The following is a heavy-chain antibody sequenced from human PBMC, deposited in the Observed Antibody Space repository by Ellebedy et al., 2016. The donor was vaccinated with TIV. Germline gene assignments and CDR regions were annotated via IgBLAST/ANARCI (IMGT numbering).Heavy chain of an antibody. D-gene: IGHD6-19*01. CDR2: IDPKNGGT. J-gene: IGHJ3*02. CDR1: GYSLTDYW. CDR3: ARGGIAVAGGRAFDI. Sequence: AASVKVSCKTSGYSLTDYWMHWVRQAPGQGLEWLGWIDPKNGGTTYEQKFKGRVTMTRDMSINTAYMGLSRLRSDDTAVYYCARGGIAVAGGRAFDIWGQGTMVTVSS. V-gene: IGHV1-2*02.